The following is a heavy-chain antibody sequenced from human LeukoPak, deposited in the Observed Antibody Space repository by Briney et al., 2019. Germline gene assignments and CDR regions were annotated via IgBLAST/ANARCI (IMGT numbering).Heavy chain of an antibody. CDR2: IYYSGST. CDR3: ARESSRCSGGSCYGSGEFGFDP. D-gene: IGHD2-15*01. V-gene: IGHV4-59*11. J-gene: IGHJ5*02. Sequence: KTSETLSLTCTVSGGSISSHYWSWIRQPPGKGLEWIGYIYYSGSTNYNPSLKSRVTISVDTSKNRFSLKLSSVTAADTAVYYRARESSRCSGGSCYGSGEFGFDPWGHGTLVTVSS. CDR1: GGSISSHY.